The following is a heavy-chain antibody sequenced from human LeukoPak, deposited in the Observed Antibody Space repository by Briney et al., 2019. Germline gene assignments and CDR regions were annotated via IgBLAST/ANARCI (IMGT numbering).Heavy chain of an antibody. D-gene: IGHD3-10*01. V-gene: IGHV3-30*18. CDR1: GFTVSSYG. CDR2: ISYDGSNK. CDR3: AKEGHYYGSGSYRGYYYGMDV. Sequence: GGSLRLSCAASGFTVSSYGMHWVRQAPGKGLEWVAVISYDGSNKYYADSVKGRFTISRDNSKNTLYLQMNSLRAEDTAVYYCAKEGHYYGSGSYRGYYYGMDVWGKGTTVTVSS. J-gene: IGHJ6*04.